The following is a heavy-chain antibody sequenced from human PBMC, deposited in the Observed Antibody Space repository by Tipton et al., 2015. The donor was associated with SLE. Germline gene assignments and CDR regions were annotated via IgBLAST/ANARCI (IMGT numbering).Heavy chain of an antibody. D-gene: IGHD2-15*01. V-gene: IGHV3-30*04. CDR1: GFTFSSYV. CDR2: ISCDGSNK. CDR3: AGWVGYCSGGTCFY. J-gene: IGHJ4*02. Sequence: SLRLSCAASGFTFSSYVMHWVRQTPGKGLEWVAVISCDGSNKYYADSVKGRFTISRDNSKNTLYLQMNSLRAEDTAVYYCAGWVGYCSGGTCFYWGQGTLVTVSS.